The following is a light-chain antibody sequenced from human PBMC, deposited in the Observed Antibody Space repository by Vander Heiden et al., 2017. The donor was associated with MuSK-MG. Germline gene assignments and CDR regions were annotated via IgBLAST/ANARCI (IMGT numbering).Light chain of an antibody. CDR2: GAS. Sequence: EIVLTLSPGTLSLSPGERATLSCRASQSVGSSYLAWYQQKPGQAPRLLIYGASSRATGIPDRFSGSGSGTDFTLTISRLEPEDFAVYYCQYYGSSPLWTFGQGTKVEIK. CDR3: QYYGSSPLWT. J-gene: IGKJ1*01. V-gene: IGKV3-20*01. CDR1: QSVGSSY.